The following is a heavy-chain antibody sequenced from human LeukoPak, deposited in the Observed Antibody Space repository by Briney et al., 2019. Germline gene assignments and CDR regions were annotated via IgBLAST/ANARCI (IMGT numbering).Heavy chain of an antibody. CDR2: ISSSSSYI. J-gene: IGHJ6*03. V-gene: IGHV3-21*01. Sequence: GGSLRLSCAASGFTFSSYSMNWVRQAPGKGLEWVSSISSSSSYIYYADSVKGRFTISRDNAKNSLYLQMNSLRAEDTAVYYCARDYPIYDPDYYYYYMDVWGKGTTVTISS. CDR1: GFTFSSYS. D-gene: IGHD5/OR15-5a*01. CDR3: ARDYPIYDPDYYYYYMDV.